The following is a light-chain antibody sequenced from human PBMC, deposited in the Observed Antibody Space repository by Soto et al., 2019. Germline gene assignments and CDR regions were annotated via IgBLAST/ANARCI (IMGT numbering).Light chain of an antibody. CDR1: QSVSSN. CDR3: QEYNNWPPA. V-gene: IGKV3-15*01. J-gene: IGKJ4*01. Sequence: IVMTQSPATLSVSQGERATLSCRASQSVSSNLAWYQQKPGQAPRLLIYGASTRATGIPARFSGSGSGTEFTLTISSLQSEDFAVYYCQEYNNWPPAFGGGTKVEIK. CDR2: GAS.